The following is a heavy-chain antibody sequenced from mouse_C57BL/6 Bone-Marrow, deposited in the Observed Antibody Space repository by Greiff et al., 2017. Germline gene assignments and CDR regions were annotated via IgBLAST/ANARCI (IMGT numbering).Heavy chain of an antibody. J-gene: IGHJ1*03. CDR3: ARDDYGIWYYDV. Sequence: EVKLMESGGGLVKPGGSLKLSCAASGFTFSSYAMSWVRQTPEKRLEWVATISDRGSYTYYPDNVKGRFTISRDNAKNNRYLQMSQLKSEDTAMYYCARDDYGIWYYDVWGTGTTVTVSS. D-gene: IGHD2-4*01. V-gene: IGHV5-4*01. CDR2: ISDRGSYT. CDR1: GFTFSSYA.